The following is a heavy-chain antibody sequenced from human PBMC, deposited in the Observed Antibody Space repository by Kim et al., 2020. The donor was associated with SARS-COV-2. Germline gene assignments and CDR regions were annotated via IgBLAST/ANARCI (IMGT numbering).Heavy chain of an antibody. CDR3: ARGLGGSAWLDF. Sequence: SETLSLTCTVSGGFSSSYYWSWVRQPPGKGLEWIGYIYNSGNTNYNPSLKSRVTISEDASKSEFSLRLSSATPADTAVYYCARGLGGSAWLDFWGHGTL. J-gene: IGHJ4*01. CDR2: IYNSGNT. D-gene: IGHD6-19*01. CDR1: GGFSSSYY. V-gene: IGHV4-59*03.